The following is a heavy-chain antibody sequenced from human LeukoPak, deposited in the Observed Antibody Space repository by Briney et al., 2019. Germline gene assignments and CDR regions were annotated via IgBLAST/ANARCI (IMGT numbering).Heavy chain of an antibody. D-gene: IGHD3-22*01. CDR3: TTYIDYYDSSGYHVFDY. J-gene: IGHJ4*02. V-gene: IGHV3-15*01. CDR1: GFTFGSNA. Sequence: GGSLRLSCAASGFTFGSNAMNWVRQAPGKGLEGVGRIKSKTDGGTTDYAAPVKGRFTISRDDSKNTLYLQMNSLKTEDTAVYYCTTYIDYYDSSGYHVFDYWGQGTLVTVSS. CDR2: IKSKTDGGTT.